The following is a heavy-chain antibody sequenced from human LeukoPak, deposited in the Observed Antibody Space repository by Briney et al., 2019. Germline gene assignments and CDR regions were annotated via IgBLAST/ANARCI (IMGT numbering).Heavy chain of an antibody. CDR2: ISSSGSGGNT. D-gene: IGHD2-15*01. CDR3: ARDNGWSADF. CDR1: GVTLSNYA. J-gene: IGHJ4*02. V-gene: IGHV3-23*01. Sequence: GGSLRLSCVASGVTLSNYAMSWARQAPGKGLEWVSGISSSGSGGNTYYADSVKGRFTISRDSSRNTLFLHMNTLRAEDTAIYYCARDNGWSADFWGQGTLVTVSS.